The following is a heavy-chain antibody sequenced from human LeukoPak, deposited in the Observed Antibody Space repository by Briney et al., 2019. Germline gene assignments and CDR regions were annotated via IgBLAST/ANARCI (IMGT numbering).Heavy chain of an antibody. J-gene: IGHJ4*02. V-gene: IGHV5-51*01. CDR2: IYPGDSDT. Sequence: GESLEIPCKGSGYSFTSCWIGWVRQVPGKGLEWMGVIYPGDSDTIYSPSFQGQVTISADKSISTAYLQWSSLKASDTAMYYCATSIATSGHFDYWGQGTLVTVSS. CDR1: GYSFTSCW. D-gene: IGHD6-13*01. CDR3: ATSIATSGHFDY.